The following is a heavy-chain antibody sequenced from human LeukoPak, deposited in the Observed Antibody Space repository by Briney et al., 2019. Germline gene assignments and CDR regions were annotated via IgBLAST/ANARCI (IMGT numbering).Heavy chain of an antibody. J-gene: IGHJ6*02. D-gene: IGHD3-10*01. Sequence: GGSLRLSCAASGFTFSSYAMHWVRQAPGKGLEWVAVISYDGSNKYYADSVKGRFTISRDNSKNTLYLQMNSLRAEDTAEYYCARDDAMVRGDTTYGMDVWGQGTTVTVSS. CDR2: ISYDGSNK. CDR1: GFTFSSYA. CDR3: ARDDAMVRGDTTYGMDV. V-gene: IGHV3-30-3*01.